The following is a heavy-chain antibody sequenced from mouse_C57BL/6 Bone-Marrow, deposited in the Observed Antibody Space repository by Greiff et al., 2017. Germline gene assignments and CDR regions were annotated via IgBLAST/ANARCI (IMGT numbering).Heavy chain of an antibody. J-gene: IGHJ3*01. Sequence: VQLQQPGAELVKPGASVKLSCKASGYTFTSYWMHWVKQRPGQGLEWIGMIHPNSGSTNYNEKFKSKATLTVDKSSSTAYMQLSSLTSEDSAVYYCAREESWGVLGFAYRGQGTLVTVAA. D-gene: IGHD4-1*01. V-gene: IGHV1-64*01. CDR3: AREESWGVLGFAY. CDR2: IHPNSGST. CDR1: GYTFTSYW.